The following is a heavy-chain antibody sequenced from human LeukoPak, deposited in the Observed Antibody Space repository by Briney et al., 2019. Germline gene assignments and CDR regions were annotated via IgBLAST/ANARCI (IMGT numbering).Heavy chain of an antibody. D-gene: IGHD4-23*01. CDR3: ASRRSYGGNHSSSFDY. Sequence: PSETLSLTCTVSGGSISSYYWSWIRQPPGKGLEWIGYIYYSGSTNYNPSLKSRVTISVDTSKNQFSLKLSSVTAADTAVYYCASRRSYGGNHSSSFDYWGQGTLVTVSS. CDR1: GGSISSYY. V-gene: IGHV4-59*08. CDR2: IYYSGST. J-gene: IGHJ4*02.